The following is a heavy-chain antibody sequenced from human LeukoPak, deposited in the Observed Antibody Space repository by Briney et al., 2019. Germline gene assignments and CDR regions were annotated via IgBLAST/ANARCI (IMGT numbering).Heavy chain of an antibody. CDR3: ARDHIAAFDY. CDR2: INPSGGST. V-gene: IGHV1-46*01. CDR1: GYTFTSYY. Sequence: GASVKVSCKASGYTFTSYYMHCVRQAAGERLEWMGIINPSGGSTSYAQKFQGRVTMTRDMSTSTVCMELSSLRSEDTAVYYCARDHIAAFDYWGQGTLVTVSS. D-gene: IGHD6-13*01. J-gene: IGHJ4*02.